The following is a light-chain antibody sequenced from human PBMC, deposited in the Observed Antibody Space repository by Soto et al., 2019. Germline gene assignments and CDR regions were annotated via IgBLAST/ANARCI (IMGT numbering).Light chain of an antibody. Sequence: IVLTQSPDTLSLSPGERATHSCRASQSVSSSQLVWYQQKPGQAPRLLIYAASSRATGIPDRFSGSGSGTDFTLTVSELETEDFAVYYCQHYANSVRTFGQGTKVEIK. V-gene: IGKV3-20*01. J-gene: IGKJ1*01. CDR1: QSVSSSQ. CDR2: AAS. CDR3: QHYANSVRT.